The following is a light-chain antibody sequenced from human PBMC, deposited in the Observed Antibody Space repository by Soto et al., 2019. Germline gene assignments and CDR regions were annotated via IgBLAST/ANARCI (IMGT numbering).Light chain of an antibody. V-gene: IGLV2-14*03. Sequence: QSALTQPASVSGPPGQSITISCTGTNSDVGAYSYVSWYQQYPGKAPKLLIYDVGARPSGISDRFSGSKSGNTASLTISGLQAEDEADYYCSSYTAFTTYVFGSGTKLTVL. CDR1: NSDVGAYSY. CDR3: SSYTAFTTYV. J-gene: IGLJ1*01. CDR2: DVG.